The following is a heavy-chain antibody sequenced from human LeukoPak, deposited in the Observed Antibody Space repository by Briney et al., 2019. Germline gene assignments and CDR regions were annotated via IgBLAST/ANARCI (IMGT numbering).Heavy chain of an antibody. CDR2: INHSGST. CDR1: GGSFSGYY. CDR3: ARERRLLRGDAFDV. V-gene: IGHV4-34*01. J-gene: IGHJ3*01. Sequence: TSETLSLTCAVYGGSFSGYYWSWIRQPPGKGLEWIGEINHSGSTNYNPSLKSRVTISVDTSKNQFSLKLSSVTAADTAVYYCARERRLLRGDAFDVWGQGTRVTVSS. D-gene: IGHD4-23*01.